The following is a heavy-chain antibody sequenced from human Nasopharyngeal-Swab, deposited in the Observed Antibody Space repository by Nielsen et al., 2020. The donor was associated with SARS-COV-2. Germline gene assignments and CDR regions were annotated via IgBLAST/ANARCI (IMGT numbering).Heavy chain of an antibody. CDR1: GGPISSSSYY. CDR3: AKSGSYQTIYFDY. Sequence: SETLSLTCTVSGGPISSSSYYGGWIRQPPGKGLEWIGSINYSGSTYYNPSLKSRVTISVDTSKNQFSLKLSSVTAADTAVYYCAKSGSYQTIYFDYWGQGTLVTVSS. J-gene: IGHJ4*02. CDR2: INYSGST. V-gene: IGHV4-39*01. D-gene: IGHD1-26*01.